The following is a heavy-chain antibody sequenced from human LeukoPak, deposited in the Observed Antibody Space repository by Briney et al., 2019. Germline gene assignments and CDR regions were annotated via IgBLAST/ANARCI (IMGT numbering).Heavy chain of an antibody. J-gene: IGHJ2*01. CDR2: ISWNSGSI. CDR3: AGAYGGEYYYFDL. Sequence: GRSLRLSCAASGFSFDDFAMHWVRQAPGKGLEWVSGISWNSGSIGYADSVKGRFTISSDNAKNSLYLQMNSLRAGDTSLYYCAGAYGGEYYYFDLWGRGTLVTVSS. D-gene: IGHD4/OR15-4a*01. CDR1: GFSFDDFA. V-gene: IGHV3-9*01.